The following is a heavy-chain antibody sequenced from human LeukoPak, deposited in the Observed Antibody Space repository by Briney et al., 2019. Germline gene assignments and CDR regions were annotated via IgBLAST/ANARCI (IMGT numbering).Heavy chain of an antibody. CDR1: GFTFSSYA. V-gene: IGHV3-23*01. CDR2: ISGSGGST. CDR3: AKDRHPGGYSSSWYSFGTGFDY. J-gene: IGHJ4*02. D-gene: IGHD6-13*01. Sequence: PGGSLRLSCAASGFTFSSYAMSWVRQAPGKGLEWVSAISGSGGSTYYADSVKGRFTISRDNSKSTLYLQMNSLRAEDTAVYYCAKDRHPGGYSSSWYSFGTGFDYWGQGTLVTVSS.